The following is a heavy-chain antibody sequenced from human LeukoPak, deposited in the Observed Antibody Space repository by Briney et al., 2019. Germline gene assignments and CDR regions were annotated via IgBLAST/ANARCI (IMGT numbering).Heavy chain of an antibody. D-gene: IGHD2/OR15-2a*01. CDR1: GGSFSGYY. Sequence: SETLSLTCAVYGGSFSGYYWGWIRQPPGKGLERIGSIYYSGSTYYNPSLKSRVTISVDTSKNQFSLKPSSVTAADTAVYYCARVGIWSAFDIWGQGTMVTVSS. CDR3: ARVGIWSAFDI. J-gene: IGHJ3*02. V-gene: IGHV4-34*01. CDR2: IYYSGST.